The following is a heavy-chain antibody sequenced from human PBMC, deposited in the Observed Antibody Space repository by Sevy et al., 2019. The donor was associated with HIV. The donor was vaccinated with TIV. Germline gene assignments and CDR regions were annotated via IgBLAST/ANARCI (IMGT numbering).Heavy chain of an antibody. D-gene: IGHD3-3*01. CDR2: IKQDGSES. CDR3: ARHDFCGSYHLPYYYYGMDV. Sequence: GGSLRLSCAASGFTFSNHWMNWVRQAPGKGLEWVANIKQDGSESFYVDSVKGRFTISRGNAKNSLYLQMNSLRAADTAVYYCARHDFCGSYHLPYYYYGMDVWGQGTTVTVSS. V-gene: IGHV3-7*01. J-gene: IGHJ6*02. CDR1: GFTFSNHW.